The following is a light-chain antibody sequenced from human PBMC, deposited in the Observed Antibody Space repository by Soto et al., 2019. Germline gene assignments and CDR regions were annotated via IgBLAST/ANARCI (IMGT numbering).Light chain of an antibody. CDR3: SSYAASNNFYFV. CDR1: SSDVGGYNY. J-gene: IGLJ3*02. CDR2: DVI. Sequence: QSALTQPPSASGSPGQSVTISCTGTSSDVGGYNYVSWYQQHPGKAPKLMIYDVIKRPSGVPDRFSGSKSGNTASLTVSGLQAEDEADYYCSSYAASNNFYFVFGGGTKLTVL. V-gene: IGLV2-8*01.